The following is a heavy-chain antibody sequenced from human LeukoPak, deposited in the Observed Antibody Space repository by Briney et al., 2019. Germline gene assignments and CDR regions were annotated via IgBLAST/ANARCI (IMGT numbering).Heavy chain of an antibody. CDR1: GFTFSSYA. CDR3: AKSRREGGNPHYSTDY. Sequence: PGGSLRLSCAASGFTFSSYAMNWVRQAPGKGLEWVSALSGSGGSTYYADSVKSRFTISRDNSKNTLYLQMNSLRAEDTAVYYCAKSRREGGNPHYSTDYWGQGTLVTVSS. V-gene: IGHV3-23*01. D-gene: IGHD4-11*01. CDR2: LSGSGGST. J-gene: IGHJ4*02.